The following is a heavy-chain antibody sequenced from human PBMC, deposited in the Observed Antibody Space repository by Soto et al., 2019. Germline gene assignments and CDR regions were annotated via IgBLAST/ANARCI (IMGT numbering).Heavy chain of an antibody. V-gene: IGHV4-30-2*01. D-gene: IGHD3-10*01. Sequence: SETLSLTCTVSGGSISSGGYSWSWIRQPPGKGLEWIGYIYHSGSTYYNPSLKSRVTISVDRSKNQFSLKLSSVTAADTAVYYCASKHMVRGVIDYWGQGTLVTVSS. CDR3: ASKHMVRGVIDY. CDR1: GGSISSGGYS. J-gene: IGHJ4*02. CDR2: IYHSGST.